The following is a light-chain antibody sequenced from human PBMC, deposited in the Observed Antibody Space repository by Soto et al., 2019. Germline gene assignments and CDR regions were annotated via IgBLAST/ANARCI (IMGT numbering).Light chain of an antibody. V-gene: IGKV1-39*01. J-gene: IGKJ4*01. CDR2: GAS. CDR3: QQSYSTPVT. Sequence: DIQMTQSPSSLSASVGDRVTITCRASQSINSYLNWYQQKPGKAPNLLIYGASSLHSGVPSRFSGSGSGTDFTLTISSLQPDDFATYYCQQSYSTPVTFGGGTKVEIK. CDR1: QSINSY.